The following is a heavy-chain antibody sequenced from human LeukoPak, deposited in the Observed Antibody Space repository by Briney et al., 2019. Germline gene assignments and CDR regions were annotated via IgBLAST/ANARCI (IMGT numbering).Heavy chain of an antibody. J-gene: IGHJ4*02. CDR2: ISYSGSS. D-gene: IGHD2-15*01. CDR1: GGSIISTIYY. Sequence: SETLSLTCTVSGGSIISTIYYWGWIRQSPGKGLDWIGSISYSGSSFCKPSLKSRVTISVDTSKNQFSLKLSSVTAADTAVYYCARDRWGVAFDYWGQGTLVTVSS. V-gene: IGHV4-39*07. CDR3: ARDRWGVAFDY.